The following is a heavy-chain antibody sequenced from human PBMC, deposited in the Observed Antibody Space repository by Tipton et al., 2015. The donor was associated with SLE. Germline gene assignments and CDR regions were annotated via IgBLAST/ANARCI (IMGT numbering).Heavy chain of an antibody. Sequence: TLSLTCTVSSGSISGGDYYWSWIRQPPGKGLEWIGNIYYTGHTYYSPSLESRLTFSVDTSTNQFSLKLSSVTAADTAVYYCAREGYYDNSGYYPLFDSWGQGILVTVSS. V-gene: IGHV4-30-4*01. CDR3: AREGYYDNSGYYPLFDS. J-gene: IGHJ4*01. CDR2: IYYTGHT. CDR1: SGSISGGDYY. D-gene: IGHD3-22*01.